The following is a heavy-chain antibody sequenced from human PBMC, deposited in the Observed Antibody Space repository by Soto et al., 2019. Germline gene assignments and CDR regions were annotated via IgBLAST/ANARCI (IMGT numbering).Heavy chain of an antibody. CDR1: GYTFTSYA. CDR3: ERDGNLHWHFDL. Sequence: ASVKVSCKASGYTFTSYAMHWVRQAPGQRLEWMGWINAGNGNTKYSQKFQGRVTITRDTSASTAYMELSSLRSEDTAVYYCERDGNLHWHFDLRGRGTLVTGSS. V-gene: IGHV1-3*01. CDR2: INAGNGNT. J-gene: IGHJ2*01.